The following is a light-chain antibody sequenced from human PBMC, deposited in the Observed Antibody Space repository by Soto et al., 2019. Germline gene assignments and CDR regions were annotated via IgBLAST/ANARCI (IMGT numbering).Light chain of an antibody. J-gene: IGLJ1*01. CDR1: SSDVGGYNY. V-gene: IGLV2-14*01. CDR2: DVS. CDR3: SSYTSSSTPLYV. Sequence: QSVLTQPASVSVSPGQSITISCTRTSSDVGGYNYVSWYQQHPGKAPKLMIYDVSNRPSGVSNRFSGSMSGNTASLTTSGLQAADEDDYYCSSYTSSSTPLYVFGTGTKVTLL.